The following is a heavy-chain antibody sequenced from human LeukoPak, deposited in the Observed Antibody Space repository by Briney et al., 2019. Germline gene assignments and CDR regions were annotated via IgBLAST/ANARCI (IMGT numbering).Heavy chain of an antibody. D-gene: IGHD3-10*01. V-gene: IGHV1-58*01. Sequence: GTSVKVSCKASGFTFTISAVQWVRQARGQRLEWIGWIVVGSGNTNYAQKFQERVTITRDMSTSTAYMELRSLRSDDTAVYYCARDLITMVRGVTPDYWGQGTLVTVSS. CDR3: ARDLITMVRGVTPDY. J-gene: IGHJ4*02. CDR2: IVVGSGNT. CDR1: GFTFTISA.